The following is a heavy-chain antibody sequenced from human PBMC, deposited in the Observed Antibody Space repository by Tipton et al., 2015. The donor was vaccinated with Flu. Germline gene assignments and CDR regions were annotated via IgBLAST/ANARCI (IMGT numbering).Heavy chain of an antibody. J-gene: IGHJ3*01. CDR3: ARDNWGGVFDY. CDR1: NDDLSDYY. V-gene: IGHV4-59*01. D-gene: IGHD7-27*01. Sequence: TLSLTCTVSNDDLSDYYWNLIRQSPGKGLEWLGSIHYTGKTLHDPSLKSRVTMAVDTSKNQFFLYLTSVTAADTAVYFCARDNWGGVFDYWGQGTMVTVSS. CDR2: IHYTGKT.